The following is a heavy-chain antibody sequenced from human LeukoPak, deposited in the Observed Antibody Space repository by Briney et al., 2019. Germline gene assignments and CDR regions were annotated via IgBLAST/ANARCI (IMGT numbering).Heavy chain of an antibody. CDR2: IYYSGST. D-gene: IGHD4-17*01. CDR1: GGSISSGSYY. CDR3: ARVKYGDYEVPYYMDV. V-gene: IGHV4-61*01. J-gene: IGHJ6*03. Sequence: SETLSLTCTVSGGSISSGSYYRSWIRQPPGKGLEWIGYIYYSGSTNYNPSLKSRVTISVDTSKNQFSLKLSSVTAADTAVYYCARVKYGDYEVPYYMDVWGKGTTVTVSS.